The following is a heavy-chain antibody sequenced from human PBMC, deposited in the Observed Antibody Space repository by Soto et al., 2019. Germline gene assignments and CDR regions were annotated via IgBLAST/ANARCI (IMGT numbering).Heavy chain of an antibody. J-gene: IGHJ4*02. V-gene: IGHV1-69*02. CDR2: IIPILGIA. Sequence: QVQLVQSGAEVKKPGSSVKVSCKASGGTFSSYTISWVRQAPGQGLEWMGRIIPILGIANYAQKFQGRVTITADKSTSTAYMELGSLSSEDTAVYYWARGSGYSSGWYFAYWGQGTLVTVSS. D-gene: IGHD6-19*01. CDR3: ARGSGYSSGWYFAY. CDR1: GGTFSSYT.